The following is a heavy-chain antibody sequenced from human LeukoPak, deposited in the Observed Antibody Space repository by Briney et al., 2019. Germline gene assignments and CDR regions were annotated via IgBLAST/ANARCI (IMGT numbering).Heavy chain of an antibody. D-gene: IGHD2-21*02. J-gene: IGHJ4*02. CDR1: GSFFTSYW. V-gene: IGHV5-51*01. Sequence: GAALQISCKGSGSFFTSYWSGWVRPLAGKGLEWRGIIYPGDSGTRYSPSFEGQATISADKSISTAYLQWSSLKASDTAMYYCARLEDCGGDCYGPFDYWGQGTLVTVSS. CDR3: ARLEDCGGDCYGPFDY. CDR2: IYPGDSGT.